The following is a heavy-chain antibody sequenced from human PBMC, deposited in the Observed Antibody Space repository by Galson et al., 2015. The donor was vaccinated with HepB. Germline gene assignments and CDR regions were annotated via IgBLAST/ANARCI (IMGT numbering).Heavy chain of an antibody. CDR3: ARESYSGSCPPSLGH. Sequence: SLRLSCAASGFTFSSYGMHWVRQAPGKGLEWVAVIWYDGSKKYYADSVKGRFTISRDNSKNTLYLQMNSLRAEDTAVYYCARESYSGSCPPSLGHWGQGTLVTVSS. D-gene: IGHD1-26*01. CDR2: IWYDGSKK. CDR1: GFTFSSYG. J-gene: IGHJ4*02. V-gene: IGHV3-33*01.